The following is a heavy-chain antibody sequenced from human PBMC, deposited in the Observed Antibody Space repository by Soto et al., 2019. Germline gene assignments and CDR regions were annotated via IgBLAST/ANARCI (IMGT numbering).Heavy chain of an antibody. CDR3: ARRWGEGRVDY. V-gene: IGHV4-4*02. D-gene: IGHD3-10*01. Sequence: QVQLQESGPGLVKPSGTLSITCAVSGGSISSSNWWSWVHQPPGKGLEWIGEIYHSGNTNYNPSLKSRVTMAVDKSRNQFSLKLSSVTAADTAVYYCARRWGEGRVDYWGQGTLVTVSS. J-gene: IGHJ4*01. CDR2: IYHSGNT. CDR1: GGSISSSNW.